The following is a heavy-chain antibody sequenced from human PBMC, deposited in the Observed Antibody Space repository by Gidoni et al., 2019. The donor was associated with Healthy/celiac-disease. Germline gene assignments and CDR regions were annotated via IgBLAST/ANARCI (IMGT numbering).Heavy chain of an antibody. CDR2: ISPIFGTA. Sequence: QVQLVQSGAEGKKPGSSVKVSCKASGGTFSSYAISWVRPAPGQGLGLMGGISPIFGTADYAHKFQGRVTITADESTSKAYMELSSLRSEDTAVYYCASTHIVVVVAEPYYFDYWGQGTLVTVSS. CDR1: GGTFSSYA. J-gene: IGHJ4*02. D-gene: IGHD2-15*01. V-gene: IGHV1-69*01. CDR3: ASTHIVVVVAEPYYFDY.